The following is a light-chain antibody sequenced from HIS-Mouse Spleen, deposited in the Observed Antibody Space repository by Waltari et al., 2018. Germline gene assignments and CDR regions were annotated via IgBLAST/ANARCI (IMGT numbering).Light chain of an antibody. V-gene: IGLV3-25*03. CDR2: KDS. J-gene: IGLJ3*02. CDR1: ALPKQY. Sequence: SYELTQPPSVSVSPGQTARITCSGDALPKQYAYWYQQKPGQAPVRVIYKDSERPSGIPERCSGSSSGTTVTLTISGVQAEDEADYYCQSADSSGTGWVFGGGTKLTVL. CDR3: QSADSSGTGWV.